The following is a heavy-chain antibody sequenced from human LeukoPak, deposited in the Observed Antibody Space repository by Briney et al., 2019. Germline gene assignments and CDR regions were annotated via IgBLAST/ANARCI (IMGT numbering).Heavy chain of an antibody. D-gene: IGHD3-22*01. CDR1: GFTFSSYW. CDR3: ARGSPDDYYDSSGYSAY. J-gene: IGHJ4*02. Sequence: GGSLRLSCAASGFTFSSYWMHWVRQAPGKGLVWVSRINSDGSSTSYADSVKGRFTISRDNAKNTLYLQMNSLRAEDTAVYYCARGSPDDYYDSSGYSAYWGQGTLVTVSS. CDR2: INSDGSST. V-gene: IGHV3-74*01.